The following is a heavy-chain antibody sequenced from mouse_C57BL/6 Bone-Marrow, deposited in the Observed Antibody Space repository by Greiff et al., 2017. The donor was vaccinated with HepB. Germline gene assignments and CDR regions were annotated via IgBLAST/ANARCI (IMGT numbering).Heavy chain of an antibody. CDR3: ASHYYGSLWYFDV. CDR2: IYIGNGYT. Sequence: EVKLMESGAELVRPGSSVKMSCKTSGYTFTSYGINWVKQRPGQGLEWIGYIYIGNGYTEYNEKFKGKATLTSDTSSSTAYMQLSSLTSEDSAIYFCASHYYGSLWYFDVWGTGTTVTVSS. D-gene: IGHD1-1*01. CDR1: GYTFTSYG. J-gene: IGHJ1*03. V-gene: IGHV1-58*01.